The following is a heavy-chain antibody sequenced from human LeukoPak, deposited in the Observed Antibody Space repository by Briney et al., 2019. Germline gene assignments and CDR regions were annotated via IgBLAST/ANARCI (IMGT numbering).Heavy chain of an antibody. CDR3: ARVGGTNYYYYGMDV. CDR2: IYDSGST. D-gene: IGHD1-1*01. CDR1: GGSISSYY. J-gene: IGHJ6*02. Sequence: KSSETLSLTCTVSGGSISSYYWSWIRQPPGKGLKWIGYIYDSGSTNYNPSLKSRVTISVDTSKNQFSLKLSSVTAADTAVYYCARVGGTNYYYYGMDVWGQGTTVTVSS. V-gene: IGHV4-59*01.